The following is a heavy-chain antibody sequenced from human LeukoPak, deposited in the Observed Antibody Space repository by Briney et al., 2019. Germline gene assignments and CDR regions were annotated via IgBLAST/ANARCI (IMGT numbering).Heavy chain of an antibody. CDR3: ARNQLRDAFDI. D-gene: IGHD2-2*01. V-gene: IGHV4-30-2*01. Sequence: PSETLSLTCAVSGGSISSGGYSWSWIRQPPGKGLEWIGYIYHSGSTYYNPSLKSRVTISVDRSKNQFSLKLSSVTAADTAAYYCARNQLRDAFDIWGQGTMVTVSS. CDR1: GGSISSGGYS. J-gene: IGHJ3*02. CDR2: IYHSGST.